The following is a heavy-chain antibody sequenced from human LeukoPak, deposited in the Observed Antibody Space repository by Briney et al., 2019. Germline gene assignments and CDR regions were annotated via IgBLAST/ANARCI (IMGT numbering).Heavy chain of an antibody. D-gene: IGHD6-19*01. CDR1: GGSISSYY. CDR2: IHYSGST. Sequence: SETLSLTCSVSGGSISSYYWIWIRQPPGKGLEWIGHIHYSGSTNYNPSLKSRVTISLDTSKNQFSLKLTSVTAADTAMYYCARDRDSSGWYGWVDYWGQGTLVTVSS. CDR3: ARDRDSSGWYGWVDY. J-gene: IGHJ4*02. V-gene: IGHV4-59*01.